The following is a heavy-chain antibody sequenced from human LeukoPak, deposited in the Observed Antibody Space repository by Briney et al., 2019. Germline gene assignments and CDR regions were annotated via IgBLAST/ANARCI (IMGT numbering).Heavy chain of an antibody. CDR3: AKVGPIRRRTTYDFWSGYNKGVFDY. J-gene: IGHJ4*02. CDR1: GFTFTTYG. Sequence: PGGSLRLSCAASGFTFTTYGMNWVRQAPGKGLEWVSAISGSGGSTYYADSVKGRFTISRDNSKNTLYLQMNSLRAEDTAVYYCAKVGPIRRRTTYDFWSGYNKGVFDYWGQGTLVTVSS. D-gene: IGHD3-3*01. CDR2: ISGSGGST. V-gene: IGHV3-23*01.